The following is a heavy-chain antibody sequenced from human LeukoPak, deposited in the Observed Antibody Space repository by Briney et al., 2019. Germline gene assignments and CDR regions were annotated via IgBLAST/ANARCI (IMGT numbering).Heavy chain of an antibody. J-gene: IGHJ4*02. D-gene: IGHD2-15*01. V-gene: IGHV1-46*01. CDR3: ARGDPVGYCSGGSCYPIDY. CDR1: GYTFTSYY. CDR2: INPSGGST. Sequence: GASVTVSCKASGYTFTSYYMHWVRQAPGQGLEWMGIINPSGGSTSYAQKFQGRVTMTRDTSTSTVYMELSSLRSEDTAVYYCARGDPVGYCSGGSCYPIDYWGQGTLVTVSS.